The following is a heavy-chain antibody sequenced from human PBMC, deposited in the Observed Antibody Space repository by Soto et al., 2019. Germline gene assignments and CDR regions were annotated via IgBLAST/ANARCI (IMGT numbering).Heavy chain of an antibody. D-gene: IGHD2-15*01. V-gene: IGHV3-74*01. CDR1: GYTFSSYW. Sequence: EVQLVESGGGLIQPGGSLRLSCAASGYTFSSYWMHWVRQAPGKGLVWVSRINTAGSSTSYADTVEGRFTISRANAKNTLSLQMNSLRAEDTAVYYCTRGLGGGSCWGQGTLVTVSS. CDR2: INTAGSST. J-gene: IGHJ4*02. CDR3: TRGLGGGSC.